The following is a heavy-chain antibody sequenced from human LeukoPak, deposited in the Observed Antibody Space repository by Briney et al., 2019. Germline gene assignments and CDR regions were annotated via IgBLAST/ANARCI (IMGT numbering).Heavy chain of an antibody. J-gene: IGHJ4*02. CDR3: AKTPTALVRGGYYFDN. V-gene: IGHV4-34*01. CDR2: INHSGST. CDR1: GGPFSGYY. Sequence: PSETLSLTCAVYGGPFSGYYWSWIRQPPGKGLEWIGEINHSGSTDYNPSLKSRVTISVDTSKNQFSLKLSSVTAADTAVYYCAKTPTALVRGGYYFDNWGQGTLVTVSS. D-gene: IGHD6-6*01.